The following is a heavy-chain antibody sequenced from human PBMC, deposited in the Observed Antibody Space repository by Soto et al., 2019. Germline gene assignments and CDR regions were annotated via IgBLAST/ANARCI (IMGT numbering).Heavy chain of an antibody. CDR1: GGTFSSYA. Sequence: SVKVSCKASGGTFSSYAISWVRQAPGQGLEWMGGIIPIFGTANYAQKFQGRVTITADESTSTAYMELSSLRSEDTAVYYCARVGMVRGVMRYYGMDVWGQGTTVTV. J-gene: IGHJ6*02. CDR2: IIPIFGTA. D-gene: IGHD3-10*01. V-gene: IGHV1-69*13. CDR3: ARVGMVRGVMRYYGMDV.